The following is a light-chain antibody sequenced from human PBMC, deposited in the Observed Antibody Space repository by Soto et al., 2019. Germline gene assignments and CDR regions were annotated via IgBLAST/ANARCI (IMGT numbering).Light chain of an antibody. CDR2: EGS. J-gene: IGLJ2*01. V-gene: IGLV2-23*03. CDR3: CSYAGSSTFWV. Sequence: QSALTQPASVSGSPGQSITISCTGTSSDVGSYNLVSWYQQHPGKAPKLMIYEGSQRPSGVSNRFSGSKSGNTASLTISGLQAEDEADYYCCSYAGSSTFWVFGGGTKLNVL. CDR1: SSDVGSYNL.